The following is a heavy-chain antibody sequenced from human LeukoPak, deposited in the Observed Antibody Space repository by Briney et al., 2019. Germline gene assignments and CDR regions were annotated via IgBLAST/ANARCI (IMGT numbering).Heavy chain of an antibody. V-gene: IGHV4-34*01. D-gene: IGHD6-19*01. CDR1: GGSFSGYY. Sequence: SETLSLTCAVYGGSFSGYYWSWIRQPPGKGLEWIGEINHSGSTNYNPSLKSRVTISVDTSKNQFSLKLSSVTAADTAVYYCARGLVAVAGTHGYYFDYWGQGTLVTVSS. CDR3: ARGLVAVAGTHGYYFDY. CDR2: INHSGST. J-gene: IGHJ4*02.